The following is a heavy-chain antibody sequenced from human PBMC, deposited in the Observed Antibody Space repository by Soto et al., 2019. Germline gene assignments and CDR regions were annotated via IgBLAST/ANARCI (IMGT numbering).Heavy chain of an antibody. D-gene: IGHD2-15*01. J-gene: IGHJ4*02. V-gene: IGHV4-34*01. Sequence: SETLSLTCAVYGGSFSGYYWSWIRQPPGKGLEWIGEINHSGSTNYNPSLKSRVTISVDTSKNQFSLKLSSVTAADTAVYYCVSTVVVAARRSDYWGQGTLVTVSS. CDR2: INHSGST. CDR1: GGSFSGYY. CDR3: VSTVVVAARRSDY.